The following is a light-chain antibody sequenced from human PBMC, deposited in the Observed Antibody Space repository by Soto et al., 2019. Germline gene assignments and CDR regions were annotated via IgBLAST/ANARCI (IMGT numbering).Light chain of an antibody. CDR1: QSVASS. Sequence: ERVMTQSPATLSASPGERVTLSCRASQSVASSVAWYQQKPGQAPRLILYGASTRATGFPARFGGSGSGTEFTLTISSRQSEDFAVYLCQQYHYWPIAFGQGTRLDIK. CDR2: GAS. J-gene: IGKJ5*01. V-gene: IGKV3-15*01. CDR3: QQYHYWPIA.